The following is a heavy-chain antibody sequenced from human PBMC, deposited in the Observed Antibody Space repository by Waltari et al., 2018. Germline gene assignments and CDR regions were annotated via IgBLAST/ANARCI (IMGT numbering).Heavy chain of an antibody. D-gene: IGHD2-15*01. V-gene: IGHV1-46*01. CDR1: GFNCPSSY. Sequence: VQLVQSGSDAKKPGAAVKVYCMASGFNCPSSYLPLVAQGAGHGLEWMGIINPSGGSTSYAQKFQGRVTMTRDTSTSTVYMELSSLRSEDTAVYYCARTFPGRWLFDYWGQGTLVTVSS. CDR2: INPSGGST. CDR3: ARTFPGRWLFDY. J-gene: IGHJ4*02.